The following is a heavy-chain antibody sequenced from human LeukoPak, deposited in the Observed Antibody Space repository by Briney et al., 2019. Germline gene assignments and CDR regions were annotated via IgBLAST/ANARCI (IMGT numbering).Heavy chain of an antibody. CDR3: ATEIIVGASFDY. J-gene: IGHJ4*02. Sequence: ASVKVSCKVSGYTLTELSMHWVRQAPGKGLEWMGGFDPEDGETIYAQKFQGRVTMTEDTSTDTAYMELSSLRSEDTAVYYCATEIIVGASFDYWGQGTPVTVSS. CDR1: GYTLTELS. V-gene: IGHV1-24*01. CDR2: FDPEDGET. D-gene: IGHD1-26*01.